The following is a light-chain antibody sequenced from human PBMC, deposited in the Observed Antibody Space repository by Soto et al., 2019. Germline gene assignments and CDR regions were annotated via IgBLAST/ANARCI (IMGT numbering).Light chain of an antibody. J-gene: IGLJ3*02. V-gene: IGLV2-14*01. CDR3: SSYTTTNTWV. CDR2: DVS. Sequence: SALTQPASVSGSPGQSITISCTGTSSDVGAYNYVSWCQQHPGKAPKLMIYDVSNRPSGVSNRFSGSKSGNTASLTISGLQAEDEADYYCSSYTTTNTWVFGGGTQLTVL. CDR1: SSDVGAYNY.